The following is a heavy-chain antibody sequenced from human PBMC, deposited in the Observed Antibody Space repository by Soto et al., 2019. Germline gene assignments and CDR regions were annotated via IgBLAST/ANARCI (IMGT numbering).Heavy chain of an antibody. J-gene: IGHJ3*02. CDR2: ISSSSSYI. CDR3: ARATVNTNAFDI. CDR1: GFTFSSYS. V-gene: IGHV3-21*01. Sequence: PGGSLRLSCAASGFTFSSYSMNWVRQAPGKGLEWVSSISSSSSYIYYADSVKGRFTISRDNAKNSLYLQMNSLRAEDTAVYYCARATVNTNAFDIWGQGTMVTVS. D-gene: IGHD4-17*01.